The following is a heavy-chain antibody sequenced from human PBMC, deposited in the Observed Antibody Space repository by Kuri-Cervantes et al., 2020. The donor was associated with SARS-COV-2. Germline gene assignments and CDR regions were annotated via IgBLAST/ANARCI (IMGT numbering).Heavy chain of an antibody. Sequence: ASVKVSCKASGDTFTGYYMHWVRQAPGQGLEWMGWINPNSGGTNYAQKFQGRVTMTRDTSISTAYMELSRLRSDDTAVYYCAREGEYQLLYSSGIYYYGMDVWGQGTTVTVSS. J-gene: IGHJ6*02. CDR2: INPNSGGT. V-gene: IGHV1-2*02. CDR1: GDTFTGYY. CDR3: AREGEYQLLYSSGIYYYGMDV. D-gene: IGHD2-2*02.